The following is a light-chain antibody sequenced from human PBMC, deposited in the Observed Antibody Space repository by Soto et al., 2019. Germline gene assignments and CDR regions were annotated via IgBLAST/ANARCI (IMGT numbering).Light chain of an antibody. J-gene: IGKJ5*01. CDR1: QSVSRTF. CDR3: QQYGSSLMYT. Sequence: EIVLTQSPGTLSLSPGERATLSCRASQSVSRTFLAWYQQKPGQAPRLLIYDTSRRAAGIPARFSGSGSETDFTLTISRLEPEDFAVYYCQQYGSSLMYTFGQGTRLEIK. V-gene: IGKV3-20*01. CDR2: DTS.